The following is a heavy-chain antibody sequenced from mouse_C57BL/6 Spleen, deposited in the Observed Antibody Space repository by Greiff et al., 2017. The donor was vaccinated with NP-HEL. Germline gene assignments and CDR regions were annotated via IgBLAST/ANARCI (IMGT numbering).Heavy chain of an antibody. J-gene: IGHJ4*01. D-gene: IGHD1-1*01. CDR1: GYSFTDYN. V-gene: IGHV1-39*01. CDR3: ARLHLLLRTWAMDY. Sequence: EVKLVESGPELVKPGASVKISCKASGYSFTDYNMNWVKQSNGKSLEWIGVINPNYGTTSYNQKFKGKATLTVDQSSSTAYMQLNSLTSEDSAVYYCARLHLLLRTWAMDYWGQGTSVTVSS. CDR2: INPNYGTT.